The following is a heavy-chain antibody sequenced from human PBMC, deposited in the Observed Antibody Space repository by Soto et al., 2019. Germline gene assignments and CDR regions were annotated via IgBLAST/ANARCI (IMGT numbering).Heavy chain of an antibody. J-gene: IGHJ3*02. D-gene: IGHD2-15*01. CDR3: ARALSCSGGSCYIDDAFDI. CDR2: INPNSGGT. V-gene: IGHV1-2*04. Sequence: ASVKVSCKASGYTFTGYYMHWVRQAPGQGLEWMGWINPNSGGTNYAQKFQGWVTMTRDTSISTAYMELSRLRSDDTAVYYCARALSCSGGSCYIDDAFDIWGQGTMVTVSS. CDR1: GYTFTGYY.